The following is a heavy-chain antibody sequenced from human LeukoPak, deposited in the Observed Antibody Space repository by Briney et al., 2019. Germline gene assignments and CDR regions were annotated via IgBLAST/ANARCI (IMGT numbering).Heavy chain of an antibody. D-gene: IGHD2-2*01. J-gene: IGHJ5*02. CDR2: MNPNSGNT. CDR3: ARAEDIVVVPAFWFDP. Sequence: ASVKVSCKASGYTFTSYDINWVRQATGQGLEWMGWMNPNSGNTGYAQKFQGRVTMTRNTSISTAYMELSSLRSEDTAAYYCARAEDIVVVPAFWFDPWGQGTLVTVSS. CDR1: GYTFTSYD. V-gene: IGHV1-8*01.